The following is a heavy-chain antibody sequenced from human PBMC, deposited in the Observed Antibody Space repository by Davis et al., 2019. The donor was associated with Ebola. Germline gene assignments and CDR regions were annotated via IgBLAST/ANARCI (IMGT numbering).Heavy chain of an antibody. CDR1: GFTFSCYG. J-gene: IGHJ4*02. Sequence: GESLMISCAASGFTFSCYGMSWVRQAPGKGLEWVSAISGTRGSTHYADSVKGRFTFSRDNSKNTLILQMNSLRAEDTAIYYCAKEELKVFDYWGQGTLVTVSS. D-gene: IGHD3-10*01. CDR2: ISGTRGST. V-gene: IGHV3-23*01. CDR3: AKEELKVFDY.